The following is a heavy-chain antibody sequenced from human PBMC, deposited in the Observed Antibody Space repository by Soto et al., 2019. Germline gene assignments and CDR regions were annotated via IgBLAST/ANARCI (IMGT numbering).Heavy chain of an antibody. D-gene: IGHD3-16*01. CDR3: ASPTLGAFDI. V-gene: IGHV4-39*01. J-gene: IGHJ3*02. CDR2: IYYSGST. CDR1: GGSISISNYY. Sequence: SETLSLTCTVSGGSISISNYYWGWIRQPPGKGLEWIGSIYYSGSTAYNSSLKSRVTMSVDTSKNQLSLRLSSVTAADTAVYYCASPTLGAFDIWGQGPMVTVSS.